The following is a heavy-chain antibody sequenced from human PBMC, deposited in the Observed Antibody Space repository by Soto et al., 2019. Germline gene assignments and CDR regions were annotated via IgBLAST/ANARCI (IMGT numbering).Heavy chain of an antibody. Sequence: QVQLVQSGAEVKKPGSSVQVSCKASGGTFRSYAISWVRQAPGQALEWMGGIIPIFGKANYAQKFQGRVTSTADESTSTDYMEVSRLRSEDTAVYYCAREDRVVLVPAAHYWYVDLWVRGTLVTVSS. J-gene: IGHJ2*01. D-gene: IGHD2-2*01. CDR1: GGTFRSYA. V-gene: IGHV1-69*12. CDR2: IIPIFGKA. CDR3: AREDRVVLVPAAHYWYVDL.